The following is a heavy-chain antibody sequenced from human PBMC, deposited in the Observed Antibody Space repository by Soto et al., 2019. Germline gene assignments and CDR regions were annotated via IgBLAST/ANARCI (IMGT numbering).Heavy chain of an antibody. J-gene: IGHJ4*02. D-gene: IGHD6-13*01. CDR3: AKYITAAAATRQFDY. CDR2: ISGSGGST. V-gene: IGHV3-23*01. Sequence: PGGSLRLSCAASGFTFSSYAMSWVRQAPGKGLEWVSAISGSGGSTYYADSVKGRFTISRDNSKNTLYLQMNSLRGEDTAVYYCAKYITAAAATRQFDYWGQGTLVTVSS. CDR1: GFTFSSYA.